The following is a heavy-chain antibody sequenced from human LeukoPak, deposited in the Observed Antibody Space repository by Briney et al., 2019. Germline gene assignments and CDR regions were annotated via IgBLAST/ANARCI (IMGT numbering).Heavy chain of an antibody. V-gene: IGHV1-24*01. J-gene: IGHJ6*02. D-gene: IGHD4-17*01. Sequence: ASVKVSCKASGYTLTSYYMHWVRQAPGKGLEWMGGFDPEDGETIYAQKFQGRVTMTEDTSTDTAYMELSSLRSEDTAVYYCATEAGYGDPQTATYYYGMDVWGQGTTVTVSS. CDR2: FDPEDGET. CDR3: ATEAGYGDPQTATYYYGMDV. CDR1: GYTLTSYY.